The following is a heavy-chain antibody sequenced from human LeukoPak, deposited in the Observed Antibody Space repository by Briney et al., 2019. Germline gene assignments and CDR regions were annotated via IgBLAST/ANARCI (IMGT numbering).Heavy chain of an antibody. D-gene: IGHD5-24*01. J-gene: IGHJ4*02. CDR2: IYYSGST. CDR3: ARGLGSTIHY. CDR1: GGSISSYY. Sequence: SETLSLTCTVSGGSISSYYWSWIRQPPGKGLEWIGYIYYSGSTNYNPSLKSRVTISVDTSKNQFSLKLSSVTAADTAVYYCARGLGSTIHYWGQGTLVTVSS. V-gene: IGHV4-59*12.